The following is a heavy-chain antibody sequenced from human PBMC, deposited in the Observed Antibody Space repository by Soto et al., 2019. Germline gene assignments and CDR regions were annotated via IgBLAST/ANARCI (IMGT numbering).Heavy chain of an antibody. D-gene: IGHD2-21*02. Sequence: ASVKVSCKASGGTFSSYAISWVRQAPGQGLEWMGGIIPIFGTANYAQKFQGRVTITADESTSTAYMELSSLRSEDTAVYYCARQPYCGGDCYSVAFDIWGQGTMVTVS. V-gene: IGHV1-69*13. CDR1: GGTFSSYA. CDR2: IIPIFGTA. J-gene: IGHJ3*02. CDR3: ARQPYCGGDCYSVAFDI.